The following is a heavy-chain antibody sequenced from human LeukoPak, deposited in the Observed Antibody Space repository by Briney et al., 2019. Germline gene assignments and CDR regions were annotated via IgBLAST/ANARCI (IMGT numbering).Heavy chain of an antibody. D-gene: IGHD3-10*01. V-gene: IGHV3-23*01. CDR2: ISGSGGST. CDR1: GITFSSYA. CDR3: AKPPHFYGSGSPDAFDI. Sequence: PGGSLRLSCAASGITFSSYAMSWVRQAPGKGLEWVSAISGSGGSTYYADSVKGRFTISRDNSKNTLYLQMNSLRAEDTAVYYCAKPPHFYGSGSPDAFDIWGQGTMVTVSS. J-gene: IGHJ3*02.